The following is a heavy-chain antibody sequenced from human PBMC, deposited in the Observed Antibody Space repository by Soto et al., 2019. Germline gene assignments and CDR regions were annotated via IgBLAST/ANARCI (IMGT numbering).Heavy chain of an antibody. D-gene: IGHD6-25*01. V-gene: IGHV1-18*01. J-gene: IGHJ5*02. CDR3: ATHDSGYRRSGRFDP. Sequence: QVQLVQSGAEVKKPGASVKVSCKASGYTFTSYGISWVRQAPGQGLEWMGWISAYNGNTNYAQKLQGRVTMTTDTSTSTAYLELRSLSSDDTAVYYCATHDSGYRRSGRFDPCGQGTLVTVSS. CDR1: GYTFTSYG. CDR2: ISAYNGNT.